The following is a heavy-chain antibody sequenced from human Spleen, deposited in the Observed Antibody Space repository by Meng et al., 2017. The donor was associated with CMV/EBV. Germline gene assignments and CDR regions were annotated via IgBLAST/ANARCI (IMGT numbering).Heavy chain of an antibody. CDR3: ARVGGYSGNWLDP. Sequence: KASGDTFSNYAITWVRQAPGQGLEWMGRLVPILGIVNYAQKFQGRVTMTADKATSTVYMELSSLRSEDTAVFYCARVGGYSGNWLDPWGQGTLVTVSS. J-gene: IGHJ5*02. CDR1: GDTFSNYA. D-gene: IGHD3-10*01. CDR2: LVPILGIV. V-gene: IGHV1-69*04.